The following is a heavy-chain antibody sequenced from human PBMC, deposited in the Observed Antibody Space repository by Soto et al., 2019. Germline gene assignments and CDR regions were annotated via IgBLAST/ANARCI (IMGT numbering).Heavy chain of an antibody. CDR2: LYDVDGS. J-gene: IGHJ3*01. Sequence: DVQLVESGGGLIQPGASLRLSCAAFGLTISGKKYVAWVRQAPGKGLEWVSALYDVDGSFYADSVKGRFTTSSDSSKTTVYLQMTDLRPDDTAVYYCATWHEREHAYDVWGQGTTVTVSS. CDR1: GLTISGKKY. CDR3: ATWHEREHAYDV. D-gene: IGHD1-1*01. V-gene: IGHV3-53*01.